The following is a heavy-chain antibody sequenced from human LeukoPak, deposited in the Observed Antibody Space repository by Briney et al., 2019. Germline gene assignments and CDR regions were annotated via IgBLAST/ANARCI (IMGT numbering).Heavy chain of an antibody. Sequence: SETLSLTCTVSGGSISSGGYYWSWIRQHPGKGLEWIGYIYYSGSPYYNPSLKSRVNISVDTSKNQFSLKLSSVTAADTAVDYCARACGGGSCYYYYGMDVWGQGTTVSVSS. V-gene: IGHV4-31*03. J-gene: IGHJ6*02. CDR3: ARACGGGSCYYYYGMDV. CDR2: IYYSGSP. CDR1: GGSISSGGYY. D-gene: IGHD2-15*01.